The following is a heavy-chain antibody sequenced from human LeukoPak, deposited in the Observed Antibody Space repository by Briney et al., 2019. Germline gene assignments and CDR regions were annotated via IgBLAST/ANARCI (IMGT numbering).Heavy chain of an antibody. CDR3: ARDRGNWNDMNWFDP. Sequence: SVKVSCKASGGTFSSYAISWVRQAPGQGLEWMGRIIPIFGTANYAQKFQGRVTITTDESTSTASMELSSLRSEDTAVYYCARDRGNWNDMNWFDPWGQGTLVTVSS. D-gene: IGHD1-1*01. V-gene: IGHV1-69*05. CDR1: GGTFSSYA. CDR2: IIPIFGTA. J-gene: IGHJ5*02.